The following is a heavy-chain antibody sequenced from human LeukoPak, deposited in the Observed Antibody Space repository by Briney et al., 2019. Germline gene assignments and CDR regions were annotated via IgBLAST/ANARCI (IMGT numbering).Heavy chain of an antibody. CDR3: ARVGDYGDYYYYGMDV. Sequence: SETLSLTCAVYGGSFSGYYWSWIRQPPGKGLEWIGEINHSGSTNYNPSLKSRVTISVDTSKNQFSLKLSSVTAADTAVYYCARVGDYGDYYYYGMDVWDKGTTVTVSS. CDR2: INHSGST. CDR1: GGSFSGYY. J-gene: IGHJ6*04. D-gene: IGHD4-17*01. V-gene: IGHV4-34*01.